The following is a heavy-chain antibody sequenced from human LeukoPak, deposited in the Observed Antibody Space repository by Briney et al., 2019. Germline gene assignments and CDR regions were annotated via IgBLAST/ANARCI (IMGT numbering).Heavy chain of an antibody. Sequence: GASVKVSCKASGYTFTGYYMHWVRQAPGQGLEWMGWINPNSGGTNYAQKFQGRVTMTRDTFISTAYMELSRLRSDDTAVYYCARDFGDGYDYVDYWGQGTLVTVSS. CDR2: INPNSGGT. CDR1: GYTFTGYY. D-gene: IGHD5-24*01. V-gene: IGHV1-2*02. J-gene: IGHJ4*02. CDR3: ARDFGDGYDYVDY.